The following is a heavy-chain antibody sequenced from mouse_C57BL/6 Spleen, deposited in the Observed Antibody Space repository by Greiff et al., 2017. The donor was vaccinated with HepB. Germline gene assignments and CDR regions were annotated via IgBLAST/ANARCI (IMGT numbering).Heavy chain of an antibody. CDR2: INPNNGGT. Sequence: EVQLQQSGPELVKPGASVKISCKASGYTFTDYYMNWVKQSPGKSLEWIGDINPNNGGTSYNQKFKGKATLTVDKSSSTAYMELRSLTSEDSAVYYCERWAYYGQYLDVWGKGTTVTVSS. V-gene: IGHV1-26*01. CDR3: ERWAYYGQYLDV. CDR1: GYTFTDYY. D-gene: IGHD1-2*01. J-gene: IGHJ1*03.